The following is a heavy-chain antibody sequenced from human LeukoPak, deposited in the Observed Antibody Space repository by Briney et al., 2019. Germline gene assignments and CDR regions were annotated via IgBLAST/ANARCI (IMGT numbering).Heavy chain of an antibody. J-gene: IGHJ5*02. Sequence: ASVKVSCKASGYTFTGYYMHWVRQAPGQGLEWMGWINPNSGGTNYAQKFQGRVTMTRDRTISTAYMELRSLRSDDTAVYYCARDEWIAVAENWFDPWGQGTLVTVSS. V-gene: IGHV1-2*02. CDR2: INPNSGGT. CDR3: ARDEWIAVAENWFDP. CDR1: GYTFTGYY. D-gene: IGHD6-19*01.